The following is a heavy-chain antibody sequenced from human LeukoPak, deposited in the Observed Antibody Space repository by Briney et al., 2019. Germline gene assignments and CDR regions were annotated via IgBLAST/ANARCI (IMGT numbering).Heavy chain of an antibody. CDR1: GFSFSSYA. D-gene: IGHD3-22*01. Sequence: SGGSLRLSCAASGFSFSSYAMNWVRQAPGKGLEWLAIISYDGTKKSYADSVKGRLTISRDNSRNTLHLQMTGLEAEDTAVYYCARKGYYDSSGYYPYYFDYWGQGTLVTVSS. J-gene: IGHJ4*02. CDR3: ARKGYYDSSGYYPYYFDY. V-gene: IGHV3-30*04. CDR2: ISYDGTKK.